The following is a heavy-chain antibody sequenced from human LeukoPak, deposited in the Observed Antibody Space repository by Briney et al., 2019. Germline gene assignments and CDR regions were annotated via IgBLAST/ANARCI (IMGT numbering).Heavy chain of an antibody. CDR1: GFTFDDYA. CDR3: AKDHRYGSGSYPDY. CDR2: ISWNSGSI. Sequence: GGSLRLPCAASGFTFDDYAMHWVRQAPGKGLEWVSGISWNSGSIGYADSVKGRFTISRDNAKNSLYLQMNSLRAEDTALYYCAKDHRYGSGSYPDYWGQGTLVTVSS. J-gene: IGHJ4*02. D-gene: IGHD3-10*01. V-gene: IGHV3-9*01.